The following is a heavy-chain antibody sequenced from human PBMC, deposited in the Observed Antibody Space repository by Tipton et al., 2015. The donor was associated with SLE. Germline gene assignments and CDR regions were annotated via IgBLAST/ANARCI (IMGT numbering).Heavy chain of an antibody. CDR3: ARGTGDIRY. CDR1: GYTFTSYG. V-gene: IGHV1-18*03. CDR2: ISTHRNHT. D-gene: IGHD7-27*01. Sequence: QVQLVQSGAEVKKPGASVKVSCKASGYTFTSYGISWVRLAPGQGLEWMGWISTHRNHTNSAQKFQGRLTMTTDTSTTTAYMELRSLKSDDMAIYYCARGTGDIRYWGQGTLVTVSS. J-gene: IGHJ4*02.